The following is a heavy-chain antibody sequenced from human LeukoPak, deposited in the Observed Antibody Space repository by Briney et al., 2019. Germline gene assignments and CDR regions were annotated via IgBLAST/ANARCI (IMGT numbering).Heavy chain of an antibody. J-gene: IGHJ6*02. D-gene: IGHD3-3*01. V-gene: IGHV4-59*01. CDR1: GXSISSYY. CDR2: IYYSGST. CDR3: ARLGNPYDFWSGASMDV. Sequence: PSETLSLTCTVSGXSISSYYWSWIRQPPGKGLEWIGYIYYSGSTNYNPSLKSRVTISVDTSKNQFSLKLSSVTAADTAVYYCARLGNPYDFWSGASMDVWGQGTTVTVSS.